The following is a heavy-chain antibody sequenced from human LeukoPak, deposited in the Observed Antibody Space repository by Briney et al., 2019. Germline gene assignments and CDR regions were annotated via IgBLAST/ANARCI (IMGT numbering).Heavy chain of an antibody. V-gene: IGHV4-31*03. D-gene: IGHD3-22*01. CDR3: ARESREMIAYYFDY. J-gene: IGHJ4*02. Sequence: TSETLSLTCTVSGGSISSGGYCWSWIRQHPGKGLEWIGYTYYSGSTYYNPSLKSRVTISVDTSKNQFSLKLSSVTAADTAVYYCARESREMIAYYFDYWGQGTLVTVSS. CDR2: TYYSGST. CDR1: GGSISSGGYC.